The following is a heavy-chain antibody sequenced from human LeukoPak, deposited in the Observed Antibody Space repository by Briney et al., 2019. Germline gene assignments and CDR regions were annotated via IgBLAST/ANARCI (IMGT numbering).Heavy chain of an antibody. J-gene: IGHJ5*02. Sequence: GASVKVSCKASGYTFTSYGISWVRQAPGQGLEWMGWISAYNGNTNYAQKLQGRVTMTTDTSTSTAYMELRSLRSDDTAVYYCAREDIAARPMRWFDPWGQGTLVTVSS. CDR2: ISAYNGNT. V-gene: IGHV1-18*01. CDR3: AREDIAARPMRWFDP. D-gene: IGHD6-6*01. CDR1: GYTFTSYG.